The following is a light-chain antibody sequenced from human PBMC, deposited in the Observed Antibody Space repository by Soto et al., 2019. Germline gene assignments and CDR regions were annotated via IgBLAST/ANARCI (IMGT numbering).Light chain of an antibody. J-gene: IGKJ2*01. CDR1: SSLTRNY. V-gene: IGKV3-20*01. CDR3: QQYGSSLVYT. CDR2: GAS. Sequence: EIVLTQSPGTLSLSPGERATLSCRASSSLTRNYLAWYQHKPGQAPRLLIYGASNRATDIPDRFSGSGFGTDFTLTISRLEPEDFEVYYCQQYGSSLVYTFGQGTKLELK.